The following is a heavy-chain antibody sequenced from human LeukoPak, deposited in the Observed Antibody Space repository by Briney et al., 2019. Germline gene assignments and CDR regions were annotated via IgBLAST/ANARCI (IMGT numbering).Heavy chain of an antibody. V-gene: IGHV1-46*01. J-gene: IGHJ4*02. CDR2: INPSGGST. CDR3: ARVPLPWLRWRRYYFDY. D-gene: IGHD5-12*01. CDR1: GYTFTSYY. Sequence: ASVKVSCKASGYTFTSYYMHWVRQAPGQGLEWMGIINPSGGSTSYAQKFQGRVTMTRDTSTSTVYMELSSLRSEDTAVYYCARVPLPWLRWRRYYFDYWGQGTLVTVSS.